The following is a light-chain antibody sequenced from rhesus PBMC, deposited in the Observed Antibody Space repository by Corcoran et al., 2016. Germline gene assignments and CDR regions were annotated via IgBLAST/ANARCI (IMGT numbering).Light chain of an antibody. CDR2: TAS. V-gene: IGKV1-37*01. Sequence: DIQMTQSPSSLSASVGDTVTITCRASQAISSYLAWYQQKQGEPPKPRINTASNLESGVPSRFSGSGSGTEFTLTSSSLQPEDFAAYYCQQYDSPPFTFGPWTKLDIK. J-gene: IGKJ3*01. CDR1: QAISSY. CDR3: QQYDSPPFT.